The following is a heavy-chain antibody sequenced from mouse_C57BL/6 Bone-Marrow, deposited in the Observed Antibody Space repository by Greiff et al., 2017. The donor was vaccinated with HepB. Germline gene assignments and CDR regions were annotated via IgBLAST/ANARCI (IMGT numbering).Heavy chain of an antibody. D-gene: IGHD1-1*01. CDR2: IDPETGGT. J-gene: IGHJ1*03. Sequence: VQLQQSGAELVRPGASVTLSCKASGYTFTDYEMHWVKQTPVHGLEWIGAIDPETGGTAYNQKFKGKAILTADTSSSTAYMELRSLTSEDAAVYYCTRGDYGRSYDWYFDVWGTGTTVTVSS. CDR3: TRGDYGRSYDWYFDV. CDR1: GYTFTDYE. V-gene: IGHV1-15*01.